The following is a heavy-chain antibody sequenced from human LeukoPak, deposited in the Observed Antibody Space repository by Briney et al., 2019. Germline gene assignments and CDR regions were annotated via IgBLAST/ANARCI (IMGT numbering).Heavy chain of an antibody. D-gene: IGHD4-23*01. CDR2: ISGSGST. V-gene: IGHV3-23*01. CDR1: GFTFSRYA. J-gene: IGHJ4*02. Sequence: AGGSLRLSCAASGFTFSRYAMTWVRQAPGKGLEWVSAISGSGSTSYADSVKGRFTISRDNSKNTLYLQMNGLRTEDTAVYYCSNEGNYDGNRIFENWGQGALVTFSS. CDR3: SNEGNYDGNRIFEN.